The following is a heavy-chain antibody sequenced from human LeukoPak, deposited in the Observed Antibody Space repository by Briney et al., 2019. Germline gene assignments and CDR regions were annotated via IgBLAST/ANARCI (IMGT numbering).Heavy chain of an antibody. V-gene: IGHV4-4*07. D-gene: IGHD6-19*01. J-gene: IGHJ3*02. CDR1: GGAISSYH. CDR3: ARGISSGWYGAFDI. Sequence: SETLSLTCAVSGGAISSYHWSWIRQPAGKGLEWIGSIYSSGSTSYNPSLKSRVIMSVDTSKKQFSLKLSSVTAADTAVYYCARGISSGWYGAFDIWGQGTMVTVSS. CDR2: IYSSGST.